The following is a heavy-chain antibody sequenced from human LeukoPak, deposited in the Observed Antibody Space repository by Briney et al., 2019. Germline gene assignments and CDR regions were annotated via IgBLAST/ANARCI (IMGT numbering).Heavy chain of an antibody. J-gene: IGHJ6*02. CDR1: GGTFSSYA. Sequence: ASVKVSCKASGGTFSSYAISWVRQAPGQGLEWMGRIIPILGIANYAQKFQGRVTITADKSTSTAYMELSGLRSEDTAVYYCARDCSSTSCHYYYYGMDVWGQGTTVTVSS. D-gene: IGHD2-2*01. CDR3: ARDCSSTSCHYYYYGMDV. V-gene: IGHV1-69*04. CDR2: IIPILGIA.